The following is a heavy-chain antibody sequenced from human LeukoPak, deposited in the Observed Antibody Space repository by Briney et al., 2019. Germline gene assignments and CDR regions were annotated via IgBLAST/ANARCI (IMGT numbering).Heavy chain of an antibody. CDR3: ARESSSCFDY. CDR2: IYSGGST. CDR1: GFTVSSNH. D-gene: IGHD6-13*01. J-gene: IGHJ4*02. Sequence: QAGGAPRISCGASGFTVSSNHMSWGRPAPGKGVGWVSVIYSGGSTYYADSVKGRFTISRDNSKNTLYLQMNSLRAEDTAVYYCARESSSCFDYWGQGTLVTVSS. V-gene: IGHV3-66*01.